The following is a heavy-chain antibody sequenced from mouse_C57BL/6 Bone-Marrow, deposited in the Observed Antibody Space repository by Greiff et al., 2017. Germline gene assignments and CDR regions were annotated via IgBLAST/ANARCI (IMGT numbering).Heavy chain of an antibody. Sequence: VQLQQSGAELVRPGPSVKVSCKASGYAFTNYLIEWVKQRPGQGLEWIGVINPGSGGTNYNEKFKGKATLTADKSSSTAYMQLSSLTSEDSAVYFCARSYDYGFAYWGQGTLVTVSA. D-gene: IGHD2-4*01. CDR3: ARSYDYGFAY. V-gene: IGHV1-54*01. J-gene: IGHJ3*01. CDR2: INPGSGGT. CDR1: GYAFTNYL.